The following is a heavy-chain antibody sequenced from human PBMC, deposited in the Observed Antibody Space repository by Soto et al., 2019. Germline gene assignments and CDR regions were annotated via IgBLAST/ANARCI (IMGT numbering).Heavy chain of an antibody. CDR1: GGSFTSYY. CDR3: ASVKNWNDFDY. CDR2: IYYSGST. J-gene: IGHJ4*02. D-gene: IGHD1-1*01. V-gene: IGHV4-59*01. Sequence: SETLSLSCTVSGGSFTSYYWSWIRQPPGKGLEWIGYIYYSGSTKYNPSLESRVTISLDTSENQFSLKLSSVTAADTAVYYCASVKNWNDFDYWGQGTLVTVSS.